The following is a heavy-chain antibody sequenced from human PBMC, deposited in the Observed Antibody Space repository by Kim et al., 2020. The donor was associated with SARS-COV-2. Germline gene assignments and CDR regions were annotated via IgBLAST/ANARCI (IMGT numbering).Heavy chain of an antibody. Sequence: ASVKVSCKTSGYTFTNYAINWVRQAPGQGLEWMGWINTDTGNPTSAQGFTGRYVFSLDTSVSTAYLQINRIKAEDTAIYYCARVYSSRGDWLDPWGQGTLVTVSA. CDR3: ARVYSSRGDWLDP. V-gene: IGHV7-4-1*02. J-gene: IGHJ5*02. D-gene: IGHD6-19*01. CDR1: GYTFTNYA. CDR2: INTDTGNP.